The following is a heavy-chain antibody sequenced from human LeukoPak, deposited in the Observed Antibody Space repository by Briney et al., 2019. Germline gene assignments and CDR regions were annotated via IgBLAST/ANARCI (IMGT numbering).Heavy chain of an antibody. CDR1: GGSFSGYY. J-gene: IGHJ6*04. CDR2: INHSGST. D-gene: IGHD2-2*02. Sequence: PSDTLSLTCAVYGGSFSGYYRSWIRQPPGKGLEWIGEINHSGSTNYNPSLKSRVTISVDTSKNQFSLKLSSVTAADTAVYYCARGRYCSSTSCYTGALYYGMDVWGKGTTVTVSS. CDR3: ARGRYCSSTSCYTGALYYGMDV. V-gene: IGHV4-34*01.